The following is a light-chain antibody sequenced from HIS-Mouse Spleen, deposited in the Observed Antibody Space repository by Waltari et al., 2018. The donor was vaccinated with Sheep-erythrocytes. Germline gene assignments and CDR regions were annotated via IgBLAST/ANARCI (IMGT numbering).Light chain of an antibody. CDR2: DVS. J-gene: IGLJ1*01. CDR3: CSYAGSYNHV. Sequence: QSALTQPRSVSGSPGQSVTISCTGTRRDVVVFNYFPWYQQHPGKAPKLMIYDVSKRPSGVPDRFSGSKSGNTASLTISGLQAEDEADYYCCSYAGSYNHVFATGTKVTVL. CDR1: RRDVVVFNY. V-gene: IGLV2-11*01.